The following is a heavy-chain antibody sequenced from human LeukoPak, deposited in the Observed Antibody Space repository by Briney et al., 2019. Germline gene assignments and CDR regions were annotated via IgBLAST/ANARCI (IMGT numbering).Heavy chain of an antibody. D-gene: IGHD2-2*02. CDR1: GFTFSTYG. J-gene: IGHJ4*02. V-gene: IGHV3-30*18. CDR2: ISYDGSNK. Sequence: GSLRLSCAASGFTFSTYGMHWVRQAPGKGLEWVAVISYDGSNKYYADSVKGRFTISRDNSKNTLYLQMNSLRAEDTAVYYCAKDQSLQQLLNRLFDYWGQGTLVTVSS. CDR3: AKDQSLQQLLNRLFDY.